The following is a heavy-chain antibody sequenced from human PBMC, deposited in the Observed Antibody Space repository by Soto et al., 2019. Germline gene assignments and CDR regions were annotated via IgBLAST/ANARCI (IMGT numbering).Heavy chain of an antibody. V-gene: IGHV1-69*02. CDR2: IIPILGIA. J-gene: IGHJ5*02. CDR3: ARVTSIAVAGTYNWFDP. Sequence: ASVKVSCKASGGTFSSYTISWVRQAPGQGLEWMGRIIPILGIANYAQKFQGRVTITADKSTSTAYMELSSLRSEDTAVYYCARVTSIAVAGTYNWFDPWGQGTLVTVSS. D-gene: IGHD6-19*01. CDR1: GGTFSSYT.